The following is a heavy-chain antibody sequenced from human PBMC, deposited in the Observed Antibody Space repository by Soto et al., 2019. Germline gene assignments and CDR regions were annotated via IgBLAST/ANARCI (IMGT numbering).Heavy chain of an antibody. J-gene: IGHJ4*02. CDR1: GGSISSGFYY. CDR2: ISYSGST. D-gene: IGHD3-9*01. Sequence: PSETLSLTCTVSGGSISSGFYYWSRIRQHPGEGLEWIGYISYSGSTYYNPSLKSRVAISVDTSKIQFSLKLSSVTAADTAVYYCARAPYFDVSTAPFDHWGQGALVTVSS. CDR3: ARAPYFDVSTAPFDH. V-gene: IGHV4-31*03.